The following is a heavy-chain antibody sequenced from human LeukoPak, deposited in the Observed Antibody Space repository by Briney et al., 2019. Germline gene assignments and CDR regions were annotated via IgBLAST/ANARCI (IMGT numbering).Heavy chain of an antibody. V-gene: IGHV3-23*01. Sequence: GGSLRLSCAASGFTFSSYGMSWVRQAPGKGLEWVSAISGSGGSTYYADSVKGRFTISRDNSKNTLYLQMNSLRAEDTAVYYCAKRSHYYDSSGYRYYFDYWGQGTLVTVSP. CDR1: GFTFSSYG. CDR2: ISGSGGST. J-gene: IGHJ4*02. D-gene: IGHD3-22*01. CDR3: AKRSHYYDSSGYRYYFDY.